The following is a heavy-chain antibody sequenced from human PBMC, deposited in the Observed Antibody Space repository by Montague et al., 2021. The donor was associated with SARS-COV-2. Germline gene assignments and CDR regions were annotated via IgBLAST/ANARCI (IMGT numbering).Heavy chain of an antibody. CDR1: GFTFSSYD. CDR3: LREPRYRGNDFYGMDV. J-gene: IGHJ6*02. D-gene: IGHD5-12*01. V-gene: IGHV3-13*01. CDR2: INIVGDT. Sequence: SLRLSCAASGFTFSSYDVHWVRQVTGEGLEWVSAINIVGDTYYSASVKGRFTISRENAKNSLYLQMSSLRAADTAVYYCLREPRYRGNDFYGMDVWGQGTTVTVSS.